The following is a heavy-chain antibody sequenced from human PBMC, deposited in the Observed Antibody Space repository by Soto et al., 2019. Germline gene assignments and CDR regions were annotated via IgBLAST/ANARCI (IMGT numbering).Heavy chain of an antibody. V-gene: IGHV3-74*01. CDR3: ASHFYGDYVPWFDP. CDR2: INSDGSST. Sequence: EVQLVESGGGLVQPGGSLRLSCAASGFTFSSYWMHWVRQARGKGLVWVSRINSDGSSTSYADSVKGRFTIFRDNAKNTLYLQMNSLRAEDTAVYYCASHFYGDYVPWFDPWGQGTLVPVSS. CDR1: GFTFSSYW. D-gene: IGHD4-17*01. J-gene: IGHJ5*02.